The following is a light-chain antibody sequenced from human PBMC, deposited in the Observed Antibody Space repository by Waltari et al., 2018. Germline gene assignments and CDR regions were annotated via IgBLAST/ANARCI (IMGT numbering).Light chain of an antibody. CDR3: CSYASSSGYV. Sequence: QSALTHPASVSGSPGQSITIPCTENSSDVGNYNVVSWYQHHPGKAPKLMIYEGNKRPAGVSDRFSGSKSGNRASLTISGLQAEDEADYYCCSYASSSGYVFGTGTEVTVL. V-gene: IGLV2-23*01. CDR2: EGN. CDR1: SSDVGNYNV. J-gene: IGLJ1*01.